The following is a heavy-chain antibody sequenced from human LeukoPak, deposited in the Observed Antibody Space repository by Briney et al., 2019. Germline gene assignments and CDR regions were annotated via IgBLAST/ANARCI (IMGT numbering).Heavy chain of an antibody. CDR3: TTDTGTAMVE. V-gene: IGHV3-15*01. D-gene: IGHD5-18*01. Sequence: GGSLRLSSAASGFTFSNAWMSCVRQAPGEGLEWVCRIKSKTDGGTTDYAAPVKGRFTISRDDSKNTLYLQMNSLKTEDTAVYYCTTDTGTAMVEWGQGTLVTVSS. CDR2: IKSKTDGGTT. J-gene: IGHJ4*02. CDR1: GFTFSNAW.